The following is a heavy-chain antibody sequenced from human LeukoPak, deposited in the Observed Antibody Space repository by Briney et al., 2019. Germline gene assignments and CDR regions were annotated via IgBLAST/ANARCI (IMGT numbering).Heavy chain of an antibody. CDR3: ARTTARPYYDFWSGSLYYFDY. Sequence: SETLSLTCTVSGGSISSSSYYWGWIRQPPGKGLEWIGSIYYSGSTYYNPSLKSRVTISVDTSKNQFSLKLSSVTAADTAVYYCARTTARPYYDFWSGSLYYFDYWGQGTLVTVSS. CDR2: IYYSGST. J-gene: IGHJ4*02. D-gene: IGHD3-3*01. CDR1: GGSISSSSYY. V-gene: IGHV4-39*07.